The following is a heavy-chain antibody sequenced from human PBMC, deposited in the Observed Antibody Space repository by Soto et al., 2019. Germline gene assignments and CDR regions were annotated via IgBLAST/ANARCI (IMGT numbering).Heavy chain of an antibody. J-gene: IGHJ4*02. D-gene: IGHD4-17*01. V-gene: IGHV1-46*03. CDR2: INPSGGST. CDR3: AREFYGDYSGDFRFDY. Sequence: QVQLVQSGAEVKKPGASVKVSCKASGYTFTSYYMHWVRQAPGQGLEWMGIINPSGGSTSYAQKFQGRVTMTRDTSTSTVYMELSSLRSEDTAVYYCAREFYGDYSGDFRFDYWGQGTLVTVSS. CDR1: GYTFTSYY.